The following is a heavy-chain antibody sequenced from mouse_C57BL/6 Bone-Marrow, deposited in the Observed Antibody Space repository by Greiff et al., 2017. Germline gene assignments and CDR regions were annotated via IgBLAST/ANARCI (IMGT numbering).Heavy chain of an antibody. CDR2: IWSGGST. V-gene: IGHV2-2*01. Sequence: QVQLQQSGPGLVQPSQSLSITCTVSGFSLTSYGVHWVRQSPGKGLEWLGVIWSGGSTDYNAAFISRLSISKDNSKSQVFFKMNSLQAGDTARYYCARNGMDYWGQGTSVTVSS. CDR1: GFSLTSYG. J-gene: IGHJ4*01. CDR3: ARNGMDY.